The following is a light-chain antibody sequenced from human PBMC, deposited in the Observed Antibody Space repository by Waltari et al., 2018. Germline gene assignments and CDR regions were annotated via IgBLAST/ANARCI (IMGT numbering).Light chain of an antibody. CDR1: DLVTKY. CDR3: QAWDSGTVV. Sequence: SYELTQPPSVSVSPGQAATISCSGDDLVTKYTSWYQHKPGPSPVLFIYQDNKRLSGIPERFSGSNSGSTATLIISGTQPVDEADYYCQAWDSGTVVFGGGTKLTVL. J-gene: IGLJ3*02. CDR2: QDN. V-gene: IGLV3-1*01.